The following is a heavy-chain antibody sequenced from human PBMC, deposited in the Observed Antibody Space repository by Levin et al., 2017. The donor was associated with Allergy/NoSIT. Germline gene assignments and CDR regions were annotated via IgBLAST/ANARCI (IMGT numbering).Heavy chain of an antibody. D-gene: IGHD2-2*01. CDR2: INHSGST. CDR3: ARGPHRGGCSSTSCPFDNWFDP. J-gene: IGHJ5*02. CDR1: GGSFSGYY. V-gene: IGHV4-34*01. Sequence: SETLSLTCAVYGGSFSGYYWSWIRQPPGKGLEWIGEINHSGSTNYNPSLKSRVTISVDTSKNQFSLKLSSVTAADTAVYYCARGPHRGGCSSTSCPFDNWFDPWGQGTLVTVSS.